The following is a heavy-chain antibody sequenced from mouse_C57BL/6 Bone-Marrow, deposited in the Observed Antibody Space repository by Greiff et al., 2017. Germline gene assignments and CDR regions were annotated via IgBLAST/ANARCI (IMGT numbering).Heavy chain of an antibody. CDR2: INPNDGCT. D-gene: IGHD2-5*01. CDR3: ARDVYYSSYRAMDY. Sequence: EVQLQQSGAELVKPGASVKLPCTASGYTFTSYGMSWVKQSPGKSLEWIGDINPNDGCTNYNHKFKGKFTLTVDKSSSTAYMELRSLTSEDTAVYYCARDVYYSSYRAMDYWGQGTSVTVSA. CDR1: GYTFTSYG. V-gene: IGHV1-18*01. J-gene: IGHJ4*01.